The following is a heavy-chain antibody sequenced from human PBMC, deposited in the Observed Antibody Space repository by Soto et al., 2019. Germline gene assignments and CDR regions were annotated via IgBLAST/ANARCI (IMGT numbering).Heavy chain of an antibody. V-gene: IGHV4-4*02. Sequence: QVQLQESGPGLVKPSETLSLTCAVSGGSISISNWWSWVRQTPGKGLEWIGQIHHSGSTNYSPSLTSRVTISVDKSENRFSLKMNSVTAADTAVYYCARGGYYFYMDVWGKGTTVTVSS. D-gene: IGHD1-26*01. CDR1: GGSISISNW. CDR2: IHHSGST. CDR3: ARGGYYFYMDV. J-gene: IGHJ6*03.